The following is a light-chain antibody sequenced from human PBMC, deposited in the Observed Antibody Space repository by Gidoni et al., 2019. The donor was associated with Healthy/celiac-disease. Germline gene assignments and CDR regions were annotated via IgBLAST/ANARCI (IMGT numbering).Light chain of an antibody. CDR3: QQYNNWPLT. Sequence: ERVMTHSPAPLSVSPGERATLSCRASQSVSSDLAWYQQKPGQAPRLLIYGASTRATGIPARFSGSGSGTEFTLTISSLQSEDFAVYYCQQYNNWPLTFGGGTKVEIK. J-gene: IGKJ4*01. V-gene: IGKV3-15*01. CDR2: GAS. CDR1: QSVSSD.